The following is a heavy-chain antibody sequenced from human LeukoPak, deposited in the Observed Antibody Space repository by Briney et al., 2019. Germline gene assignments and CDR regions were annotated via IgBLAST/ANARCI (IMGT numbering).Heavy chain of an antibody. Sequence: SETLSLTCTVSGGSISSYYWSWIRQPPGKGLEWIGYIYYSGSTNYNPSLKSRVTMSVDTSKNQFSLKLSSVTAADTAVYYCARVVGYSYGAPFDPWGQGTLVTVSP. V-gene: IGHV4-59*01. CDR3: ARVVGYSYGAPFDP. J-gene: IGHJ5*02. CDR1: GGSISSYY. CDR2: IYYSGST. D-gene: IGHD5-18*01.